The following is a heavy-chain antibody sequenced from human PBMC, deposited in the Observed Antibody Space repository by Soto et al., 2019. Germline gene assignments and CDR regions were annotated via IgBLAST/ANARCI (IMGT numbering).Heavy chain of an antibody. J-gene: IGHJ6*02. CDR1: GFTFSSYG. Sequence: QVQLVESGGGVVQPGRSLRLSCAASGFTFSSYGMHWVRQAPGKGLEWVAVIWYDGSNKYYADSVKGRFTISRDNSKNTLYLQKNSLRAEDTAVYYCAREGGATKDSYYYYGMDVWGQGTTVTVSS. D-gene: IGHD1-1*01. CDR3: AREGGATKDSYYYYGMDV. CDR2: IWYDGSNK. V-gene: IGHV3-33*01.